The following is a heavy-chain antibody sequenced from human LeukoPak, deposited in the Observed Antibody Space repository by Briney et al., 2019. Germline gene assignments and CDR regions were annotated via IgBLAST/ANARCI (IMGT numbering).Heavy chain of an antibody. D-gene: IGHD3-22*01. CDR3: ARAPFTYDSSGDSFDI. Sequence: GGSLRLSCAASGFTVSSNYMSWVRQAPGKGLEWVSVIYSGGSTYYADSVKGRFTVSRDNSKNTLYLQMNSLRAEDTAVYYCARAPFTYDSSGDSFDIWGQGIMVTVSS. CDR2: IYSGGST. CDR1: GFTVSSNY. V-gene: IGHV3-66*01. J-gene: IGHJ3*02.